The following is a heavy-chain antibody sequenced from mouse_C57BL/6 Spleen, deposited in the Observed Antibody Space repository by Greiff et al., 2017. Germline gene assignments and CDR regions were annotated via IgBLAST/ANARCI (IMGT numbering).Heavy chain of an antibody. CDR3: VREDWDRYFDV. Sequence: EVQGVESGGGLVQPTGSLKLSCAASGFTFNTYAMHWVRQAPGKGLEWVARIRSKSSNYATYYADSVKDRFTISRDDSQSRLYLQMNNLKTEDTAMYDCVREDWDRYFDVWGTGTTVTVSS. D-gene: IGHD4-1*01. J-gene: IGHJ1*03. CDR1: GFTFNTYA. CDR2: IRSKSSNYAT. V-gene: IGHV10-3*01.